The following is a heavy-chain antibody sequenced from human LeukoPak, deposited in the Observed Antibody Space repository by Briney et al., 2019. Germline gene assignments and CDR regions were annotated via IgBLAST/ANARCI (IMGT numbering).Heavy chain of an antibody. CDR2: IYYSGST. J-gene: IGHJ3*02. CDR3: ASVVPGIAAADRPDAFDI. D-gene: IGHD6-13*01. CDR1: GGSISSSSYY. V-gene: IGHV4-39*07. Sequence: SETLSLTCTVSGGSISSSSYYWGWIRQPPGKGLEWIGSIYYSGSTYYNPSLKSRVTISVDTSKNQFSLKLSSVTAADTAVYYCASVVPGIAAADRPDAFDIWGQGTMVTVSS.